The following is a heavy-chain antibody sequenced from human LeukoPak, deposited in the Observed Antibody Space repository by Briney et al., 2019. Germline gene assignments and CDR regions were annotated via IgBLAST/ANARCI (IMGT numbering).Heavy chain of an antibody. D-gene: IGHD6-19*01. CDR2: VNLSGST. CDR3: ARGVWLARDY. V-gene: IGHV4-59*01. CDR1: GDSISTYY. J-gene: IGHJ4*02. Sequence: SETLSLTCTISGDSISTYYWSWIRQSPGKGLEWIGDVNLSGSTNYNPSLNYNPSLKSLVSISVDTSKNPFSLKLSSVTAADTAVYYCARGVWLARDYWGQGTLVTVSS.